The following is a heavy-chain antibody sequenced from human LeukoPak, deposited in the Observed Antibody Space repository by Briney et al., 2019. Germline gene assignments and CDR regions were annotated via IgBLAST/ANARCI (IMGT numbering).Heavy chain of an antibody. Sequence: GGSLRLSCAASGFTFNSHSMNWVRQAPGKGLEWVSAISGSGGSTYYADSVKGRFTISRDNSKNTLYLQMNSLRAEDTAVYYCAKVKGALLWFGELLCLGEFDYWGQGTLVTVSS. CDR3: AKVKGALLWFGELLCLGEFDY. CDR2: ISGSGGST. D-gene: IGHD3-10*01. V-gene: IGHV3-23*01. J-gene: IGHJ4*02. CDR1: GFTFNSHS.